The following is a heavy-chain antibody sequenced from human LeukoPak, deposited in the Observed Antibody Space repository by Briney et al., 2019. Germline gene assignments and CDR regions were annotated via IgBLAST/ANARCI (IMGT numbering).Heavy chain of an antibody. CDR2: INSDESST. D-gene: IGHD3-22*01. V-gene: IGHV3-74*01. J-gene: IGHJ6*03. CDR3: ARSAPDYYDSSGYYYVHYYYYMDV. CDR1: VFTFSSYW. Sequence: GGSLRLSCAASVFTFSSYWMHWVRQAPGKGVVWVSRINSDESSTSYADSVKCRFTISRDNAKNTLYLQMNSLRAEDTAVYYCARSAPDYYDSSGYYYVHYYYYMDVWGKGTTVTVSS.